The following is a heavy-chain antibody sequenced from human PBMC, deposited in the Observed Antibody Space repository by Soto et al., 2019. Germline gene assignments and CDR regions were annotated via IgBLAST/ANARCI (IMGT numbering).Heavy chain of an antibody. CDR3: ARGRRWTGVIVATTNWFDP. CDR2: INHSGST. J-gene: IGHJ5*02. Sequence: SETLSLTCAVYGGSFSGYYWSWIRQPPGKGLEWIGEINHSGSTNYNPSLKSRVTISVDTSKNQFSLKLSSVTAADTAVYYCARGRRWTGVIVATTNWFDPWGQGTLVTVSS. CDR1: GGSFSGYY. V-gene: IGHV4-34*01. D-gene: IGHD5-12*01.